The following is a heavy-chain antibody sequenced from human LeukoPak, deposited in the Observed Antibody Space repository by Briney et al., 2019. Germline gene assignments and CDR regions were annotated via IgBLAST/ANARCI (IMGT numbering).Heavy chain of an antibody. CDR3: ATDSLYATNWFDP. CDR1: VGSISRYS. V-gene: IGHV4-59*01. D-gene: IGHD2-2*01. CDR2: IYNSENT. J-gene: IGHJ5*02. Sequence: SETLSLTCTLSVGSISRYSWNCIRQPPEKGVECMGYIYNSENTNYNPSLKSRVTISVDTSKNTMSLKLASVTAADTAIYYCATDSLYATNWFDPWGQGALVTVSS.